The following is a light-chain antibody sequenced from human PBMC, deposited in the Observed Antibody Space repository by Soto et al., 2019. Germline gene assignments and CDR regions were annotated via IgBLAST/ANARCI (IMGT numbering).Light chain of an antibody. J-gene: IGLJ2*01. Sequence: QSVLTQPPSVSGAPGQRVTISCTGSSSNIGAGYDVHWYRQLPGTAPKLLIYGNNNRPSGVPDRFSGSKSGTSASLAITGLQPEDEADYFCQSYDSSLSGVVFGGGTKLTVL. CDR1: SSNIGAGYD. CDR2: GNN. CDR3: QSYDSSLSGVV. V-gene: IGLV1-40*01.